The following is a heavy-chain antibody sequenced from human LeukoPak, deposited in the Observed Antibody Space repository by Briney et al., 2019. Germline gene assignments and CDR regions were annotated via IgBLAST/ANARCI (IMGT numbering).Heavy chain of an antibody. CDR1: GGSFGGYY. CDR3: ARERNSAPDY. CDR2: IYYTGGT. V-gene: IGHV4-59*01. J-gene: IGHJ4*02. D-gene: IGHD1/OR15-1a*01. Sequence: SETLSLTCAVSGGSFGGYYWSWIRQPPGKGLEWIGCIYYTGGTTYNPSLESRVTMSVDTSKNQFSLKLTSVTAADTAIYYCARERNSAPDYWGQGTLVTVSS.